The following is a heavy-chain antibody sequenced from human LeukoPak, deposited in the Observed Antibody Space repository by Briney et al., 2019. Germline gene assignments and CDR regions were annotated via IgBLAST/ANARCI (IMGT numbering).Heavy chain of an antibody. V-gene: IGHV3-48*01. CDR1: GFTFSSYN. J-gene: IGHJ4*02. D-gene: IGHD3-10*01. CDR2: ISSSSSTR. CDR3: ARAGFMFSDYFGSFFDY. Sequence: GGSLRLSCAASGFTFSSYNMNWVRQAPGKGLEWVSHISSSSSTRYYADSVKGRFTLSRDNAKNSLYLQMNSLRAEDTAVYYCARAGFMFSDYFGSFFDYWGQGTLVTVSS.